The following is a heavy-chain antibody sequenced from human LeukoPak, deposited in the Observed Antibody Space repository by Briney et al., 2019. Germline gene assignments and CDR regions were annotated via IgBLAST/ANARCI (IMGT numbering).Heavy chain of an antibody. CDR1: GFTFSTYA. D-gene: IGHD6-19*01. V-gene: IGHV3-23*01. J-gene: IGHJ4*02. CDR2: ISGSGGTT. Sequence: GGSLRLSCAASGFTFSTYAMSWVRQAPSKGLEWVSAISGSGGTTYYADSVKGRFTVSRDNSKNTLYLQMDTLRAEDTAVYYCAKDPRYSSGWYPIFDYWGQGTLVTVSS. CDR3: AKDPRYSSGWYPIFDY.